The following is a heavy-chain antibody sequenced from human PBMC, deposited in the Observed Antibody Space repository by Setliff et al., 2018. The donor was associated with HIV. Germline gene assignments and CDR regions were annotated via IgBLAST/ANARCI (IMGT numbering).Heavy chain of an antibody. CDR2: THISGIT. Sequence: SETLSLTCTVSGASISTYYWSWIRQPPGKGLEWIGYTHISGITNYNPSLKSRLTISVDTSKTQFSLKLNSVTAADTAVYYCARADCSGGSCYSPGYWGQGTLVTVSS. D-gene: IGHD2-15*01. V-gene: IGHV4-4*08. CDR1: GASISTYY. CDR3: ARADCSGGSCYSPGY. J-gene: IGHJ4*02.